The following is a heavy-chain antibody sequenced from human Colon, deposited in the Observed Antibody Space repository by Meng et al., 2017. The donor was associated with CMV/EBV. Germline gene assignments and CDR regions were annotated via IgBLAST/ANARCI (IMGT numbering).Heavy chain of an antibody. CDR1: GFVFSNYE. J-gene: IGHJ6*02. CDR3: ARRFYYGPGSPTMDV. V-gene: IGHV3-48*03. Sequence: GESLKISCVASGFVFSNYEMIWVRQAPGKGLEWVAYVGSRGSTTYYADSVKGRFTISRDNGKKSLFLQMNNLGAEDTAVYYCARRFYYGPGSPTMDVWGQGTTVTVSS. CDR2: VGSRGSTT. D-gene: IGHD3-10*01.